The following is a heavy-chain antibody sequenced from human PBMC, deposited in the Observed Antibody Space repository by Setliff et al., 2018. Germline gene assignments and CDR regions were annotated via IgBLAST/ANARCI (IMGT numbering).Heavy chain of an antibody. V-gene: IGHV3-66*03. CDR1: GFSFSIFW. CDR3: AREVVGARPYYYYMDV. Sequence: GGSLRLSCAGSGFSFSIFWMSWVRQAPGKGLECISYYADSVKGRFTISRDNSKNTLYLQMNSLRAEDTAVYYCAREVVGARPYYYYMDVWGKGTTVTVSS. CDR2: IS. J-gene: IGHJ6*03. D-gene: IGHD2-15*01.